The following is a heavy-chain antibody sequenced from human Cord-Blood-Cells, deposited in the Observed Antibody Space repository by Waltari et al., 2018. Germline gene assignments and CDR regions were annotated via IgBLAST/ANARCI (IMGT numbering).Heavy chain of an antibody. V-gene: IGHV3-30-3*01. Sequence: QVQLVESGGGVVQPGRSLRLSCAASGFTFSSYAMHWVRQAPGKGLGGVAVISYDGSNKYYADSVKGRFTISRDNSKNTLYLQMNSLRAEDTAVYYCARVATIYYFDYWGQGTLVTVSS. D-gene: IGHD5-12*01. CDR3: ARVATIYYFDY. J-gene: IGHJ4*02. CDR2: ISYDGSNK. CDR1: GFTFSSYA.